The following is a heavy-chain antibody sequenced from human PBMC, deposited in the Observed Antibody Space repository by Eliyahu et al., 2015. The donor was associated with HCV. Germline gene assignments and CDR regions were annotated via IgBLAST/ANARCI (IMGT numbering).Heavy chain of an antibody. CDR2: LCCCSSYI. CDR1: GFTFSSYS. V-gene: IGHV3-21*01. CDR3: ARVPITMIRGDY. D-gene: IGHD3-22*01. Sequence: EVQLVESGGGLVKPGGSLRLSCAASGFTFSSYSMNWVRQAPGKGLEWVSSLCCCSSYIYYADSVKGRFTISRDNAKNSLYLQMNSLRAEDTAVYYCARVPITMIRGDYWGQGTLVTVSS. J-gene: IGHJ4*02.